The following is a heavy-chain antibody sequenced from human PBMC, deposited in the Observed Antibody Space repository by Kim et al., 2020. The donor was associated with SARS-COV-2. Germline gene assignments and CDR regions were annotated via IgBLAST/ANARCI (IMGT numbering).Heavy chain of an antibody. CDR1: GFPISNSW. Sequence: GGSRRLSCAASGFPISNSWMHWVRQVPGTWLECVSVINSDGHRVSYAETVKGRFTISRDNAKNTLFLQMNSLRAEDTALYYFARDFLFRDYYFYAMDVCGHGTTVTVSS. CDR3: ARDFLFRDYYFYAMDV. V-gene: IGHV3-74*01. D-gene: IGHD3-3*01. CDR2: INSDGHRV. J-gene: IGHJ6*02.